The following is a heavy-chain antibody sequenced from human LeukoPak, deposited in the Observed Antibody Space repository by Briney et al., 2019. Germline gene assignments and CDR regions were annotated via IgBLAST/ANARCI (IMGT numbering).Heavy chain of an antibody. Sequence: GGSLRLSCAASGFTLISYWMSWVRQAPGKGLEWVANIKQDGSEKYYVDSVKGRFTISRDNAKNSLYLQMNSLRAEDTAVYYCVIGYDSSGSTYFDYWGRGTLVTVSS. V-gene: IGHV3-7*01. D-gene: IGHD3-22*01. CDR1: GFTLISYW. CDR2: IKQDGSEK. J-gene: IGHJ4*02. CDR3: VIGYDSSGSTYFDY.